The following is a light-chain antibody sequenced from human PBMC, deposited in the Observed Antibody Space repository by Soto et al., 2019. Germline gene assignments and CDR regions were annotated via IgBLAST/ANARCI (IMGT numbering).Light chain of an antibody. CDR3: QQYNSYLIT. V-gene: IGKV1-5*01. CDR1: QSISSW. J-gene: IGKJ5*01. Sequence: DIQMTQSASTLSASLGDRVTITCGASQSISSWLAWYQQKQGKAPKLLIYDASSLESGVPSRFSGSGYGTEFNLTISSLQTDDFATYYCQQYNSYLITFGQGTRLEIK. CDR2: DAS.